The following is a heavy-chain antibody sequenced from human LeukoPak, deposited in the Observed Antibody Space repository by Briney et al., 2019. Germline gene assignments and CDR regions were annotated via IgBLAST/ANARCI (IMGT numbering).Heavy chain of an antibody. CDR3: ARLWGTTFDY. Sequence: SETLSLTCTVSGDSFSSYYWSWIRQPPGKGLEWIGYIDYSGDTNYSPALKSRVTISVDTSKKQLSLRLSSVTAADTGVYYCARLWGTTFDYWGQGRLVTVSS. D-gene: IGHD3-16*01. CDR2: IDYSGDT. J-gene: IGHJ4*02. CDR1: GDSFSSYY. V-gene: IGHV4-59*08.